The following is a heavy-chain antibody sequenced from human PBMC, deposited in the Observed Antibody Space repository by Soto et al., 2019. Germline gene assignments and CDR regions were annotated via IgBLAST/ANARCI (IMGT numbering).Heavy chain of an antibody. J-gene: IGHJ5*02. CDR3: AREAVGAINRLDP. V-gene: IGHV1-69*15. CDR1: GGTFSSYA. CDR2: IIPMFGTA. D-gene: IGHD1-26*01. Sequence: QVQLVQSGAEVKKPGSSVKVSCKASGGTFSSYAMTWVRKAPGQGLEWMGTIIPMFGTANYAQRFQGRVTIAADESTNTTHMELSSLRSEDTAVYYCAREAVGAINRLDPWGLGTLVTVSS.